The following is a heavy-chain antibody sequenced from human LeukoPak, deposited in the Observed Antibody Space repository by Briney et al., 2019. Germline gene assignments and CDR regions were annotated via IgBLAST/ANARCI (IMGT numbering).Heavy chain of an antibody. CDR2: IRYDGSNK. Sequence: GGSLRLSRAASGFTFSSYGMHWVRQAPGKGLEWVAFIRYDGSNKYYADSVKGRFTISRDNSKNTLYLQMNSLRAEDTAVYYCAKSMGVQDSYYYYMDVWGKGTTVTVSS. V-gene: IGHV3-30*02. CDR3: AKSMGVQDSYYYYMDV. D-gene: IGHD1-1*01. J-gene: IGHJ6*03. CDR1: GFTFSSYG.